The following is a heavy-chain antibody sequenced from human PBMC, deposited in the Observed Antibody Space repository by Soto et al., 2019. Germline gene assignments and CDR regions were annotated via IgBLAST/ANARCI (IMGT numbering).Heavy chain of an antibody. CDR3: AREGDQYYYDSSGHEAFDI. V-gene: IGHV1-69*12. D-gene: IGHD3-22*01. CDR2: IIPIFGTA. J-gene: IGHJ3*02. CDR1: GGTFSSYA. Sequence: QVQLVQSGAEVKKPGSSVKVSCKASGGTFSSYAISWVRQAPGQGLEWMGGIIPIFGTANYAQKFQGRVTITADESTSTAYMELSSLRSEDTAVYYCAREGDQYYYDSSGHEAFDIWGQGTMVTVSS.